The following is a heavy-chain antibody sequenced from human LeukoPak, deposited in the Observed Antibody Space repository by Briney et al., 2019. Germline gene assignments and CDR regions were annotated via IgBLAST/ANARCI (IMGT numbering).Heavy chain of an antibody. Sequence: VASVKVSCKASGGTFSSYAISWVRQAPGQGLEWMGRIIPIFGTANYAQKFQGRVTITTDESTSTAYMELSSLRSEDTAVYYCARDLEGLLFGGGDYDILGDWGQEHWSPSPQ. CDR1: GGTFSSYA. J-gene: IGHJ4*01. CDR3: ARDLEGLLFGGGDYDILGD. V-gene: IGHV1-69*05. D-gene: IGHD3-9*01. CDR2: IIPIFGTA.